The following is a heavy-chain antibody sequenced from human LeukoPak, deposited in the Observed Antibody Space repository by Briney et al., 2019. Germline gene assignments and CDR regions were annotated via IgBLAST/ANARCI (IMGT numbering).Heavy chain of an antibody. CDR3: ARVLTRRIVGARCYFDY. V-gene: IGHV4-34*01. D-gene: IGHD1-26*01. Sequence: ASETLSLTCAVYGGSFSGYYWSWIRQPPGKGLEWIGEINHSGSTNYNPSLKSRVTISVDTSKNQFSLKLRSVTAADTAVYYCARVLTRRIVGARCYFDYWGQGTLVTVSS. J-gene: IGHJ4*02. CDR2: INHSGST. CDR1: GGSFSGYY.